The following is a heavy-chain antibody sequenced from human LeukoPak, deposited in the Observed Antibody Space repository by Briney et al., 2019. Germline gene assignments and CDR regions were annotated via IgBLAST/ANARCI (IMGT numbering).Heavy chain of an antibody. CDR1: GYTFTSYG. V-gene: IGHV1-18*01. CDR2: ISAYNGNT. Sequence: ASVKVSCKASGYTFTSYGISWVRQAPGQGLEWMGWISAYNGNTNYAQKLQGRVTMTTDTSTSTAYMELRSLRSDDTAVYYCARTTVLRYFDWLLEYDYWGQGTLVTVSS. CDR3: ARTTVLRYFDWLLEYDY. J-gene: IGHJ4*02. D-gene: IGHD3-9*01.